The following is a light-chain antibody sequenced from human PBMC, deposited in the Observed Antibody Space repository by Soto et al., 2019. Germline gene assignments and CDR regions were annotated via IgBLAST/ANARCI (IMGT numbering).Light chain of an antibody. CDR2: DAS. CDR3: QHRSKWPYT. J-gene: IGKJ2*01. CDR1: QSVGTY. V-gene: IGKV3-11*01. Sequence: DIVLTQSPATLSLSPGERATLSCRASQSVGTYLFWFQQKAGQPPRLLIYDASNRASGVPARFSGSGSGTDFTLTISRLETEDFAVYFCQHRSKWPYTFGQGTKVDIK.